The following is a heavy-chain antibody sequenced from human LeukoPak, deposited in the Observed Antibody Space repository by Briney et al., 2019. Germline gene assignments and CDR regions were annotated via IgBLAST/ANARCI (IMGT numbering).Heavy chain of an antibody. D-gene: IGHD2-8*01. CDR2: IYYSGST. V-gene: IGHV4-39*01. CDR3: ARQERYCSNGVCLKHFDY. Sequence: PSETLSLTCTVSGASISSSIYYWGWIRQPPGKGLEWIGSIYYSGSTYYNPSLKSRVTISVDTSKNQFYLKLSSVTAADTAVYYCARQERYCSNGVCLKHFDYWGQGTLVTVSS. J-gene: IGHJ4*02. CDR1: GASISSSIYY.